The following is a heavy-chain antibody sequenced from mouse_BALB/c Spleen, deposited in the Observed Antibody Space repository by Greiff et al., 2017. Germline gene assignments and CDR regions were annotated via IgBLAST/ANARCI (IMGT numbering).Heavy chain of an antibody. Sequence: VQLQQSGPELVKPGASVRISCKASGYTFTSYYIHWVKQRPGQGLEWIGWIYPGNVNTKYNEKFKGKATLTADKSSSTAYMQLSSLTSEDSAVYFCARKDYYGPDYWGQGTTLTVSS. V-gene: IGHV1S56*01. D-gene: IGHD1-1*01. CDR2: IYPGNVNT. J-gene: IGHJ2*01. CDR1: GYTFTSYY. CDR3: ARKDYYGPDY.